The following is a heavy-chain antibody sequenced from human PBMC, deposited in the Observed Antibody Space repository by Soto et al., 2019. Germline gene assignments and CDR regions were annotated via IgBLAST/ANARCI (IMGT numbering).Heavy chain of an antibody. CDR2: INHSGST. D-gene: IGHD6-25*01. Sequence: SETLSLTCAVYGGSFSGYYWSWIRQPPGKGLEWIGEINHSGSTNYNPSLKSRVTISVDTSKNQFSLKLSSVTAADTAVYYCALGSSGGGYYMDVWGKGTTVTVSS. V-gene: IGHV4-34*01. CDR3: ALGSSGGGYYMDV. J-gene: IGHJ6*03. CDR1: GGSFSGYY.